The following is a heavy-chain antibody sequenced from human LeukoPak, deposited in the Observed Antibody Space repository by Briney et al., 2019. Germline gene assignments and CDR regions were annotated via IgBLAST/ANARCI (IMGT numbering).Heavy chain of an antibody. J-gene: IGHJ5*02. CDR1: GGSISSSSYY. CDR3: ARDFSQRITMVRGVMPA. CDR2: IYYSGST. Sequence: SETLSLTCTVSGGSISSSSYYWGWIRQPPGKGLEWIGSIYYSGSTYYNPSLKSRATISVDTSKNQFSLKLSSVTAADTAVYYCARDFSQRITMVRGVMPAWGQGTLVTVSS. D-gene: IGHD3-10*01. V-gene: IGHV4-39*07.